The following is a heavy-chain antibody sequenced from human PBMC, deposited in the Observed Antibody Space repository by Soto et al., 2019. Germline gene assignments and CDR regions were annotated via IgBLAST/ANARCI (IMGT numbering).Heavy chain of an antibody. Sequence: SGPTLVNPTQTLTLTCTFSGFSLSTSGMCVSWIRQPPGKALEWLALIDWDDDKYYSTSLKTRLTISKDTSKNQVVLTMTNMDPVDTATYYCARIAGVPYYYYGMDVWGQGTTVTVS. CDR1: GFSLSTSGMC. CDR2: IDWDDDK. J-gene: IGHJ6*02. CDR3: ARIAGVPYYYYGMDV. D-gene: IGHD2-8*01. V-gene: IGHV2-70*01.